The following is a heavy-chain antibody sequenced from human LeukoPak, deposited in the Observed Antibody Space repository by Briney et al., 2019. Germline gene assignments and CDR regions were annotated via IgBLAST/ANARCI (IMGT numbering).Heavy chain of an antibody. V-gene: IGHV4-4*07. CDR2: IYTSGST. Sequence: SETLSLTCTVSGGSISSYYWSWIRQPAGKGLEWIGRIYTSGSTNYNPSLKSRVTMSVDTSKNQFSLKLSSVTAADTAVYHCARARYCSSTSCPYYYYYYMDVWGKGTTVTVSS. CDR1: GGSISSYY. J-gene: IGHJ6*03. D-gene: IGHD2-2*01. CDR3: ARARYCSSTSCPYYYYYYMDV.